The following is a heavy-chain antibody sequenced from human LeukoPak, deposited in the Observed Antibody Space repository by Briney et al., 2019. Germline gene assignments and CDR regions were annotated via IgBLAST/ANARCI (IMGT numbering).Heavy chain of an antibody. CDR3: ITDLASVGAAEGVADY. Sequence: GGSLRLSCEASGFSFSEAWMGWVRQAPGKGREWLGRIKSKAAGATIDYAAPVKRRLTISRDDSNDMLCMHINDMKTEYTAVYSCITDLASVGAAEGVADYWGQGPLVTVSS. V-gene: IGHV3-15*01. CDR2: IKSKAAGATI. J-gene: IGHJ4*02. CDR1: GFSFSEAW. D-gene: IGHD1-26*01.